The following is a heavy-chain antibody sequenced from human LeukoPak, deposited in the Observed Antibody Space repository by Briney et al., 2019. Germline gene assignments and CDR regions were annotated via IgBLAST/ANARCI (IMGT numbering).Heavy chain of an antibody. CDR2: ISSSSSYI. CDR3: ATYYYDSRGYYAYFDY. J-gene: IGHJ4*01. V-gene: IGHV3-21*01. D-gene: IGHD3-22*01. CDR1: GFTFSSYS. Sequence: GGSLRLSCAASGFTFSSYSMNWVRQAPGKGLEWVSSISSSSSYIYYADSVKGRFTISRDNAKNSLYLQMNSLRAEDTAVYYCATYYYDSRGYYAYFDYWGHGTLVTVSS.